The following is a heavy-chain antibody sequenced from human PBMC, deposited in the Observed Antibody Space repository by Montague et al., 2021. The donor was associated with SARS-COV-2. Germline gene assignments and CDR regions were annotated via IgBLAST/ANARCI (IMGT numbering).Heavy chain of an antibody. Sequence: SETRSLTCTVSGGSISSYYWSWIRQPPGKGLEWIGYIYYSGSTNNNPSLKSRVPISVDTSKNQFALKLSSVTAADTAVYYCARDSRTDFDWLFPDSGSCYYYVGVWGKGTTVTVSS. CDR3: ARDSRTDFDWLFPDSGSCYYYVGV. CDR2: IYYSGST. J-gene: IGHJ6*03. CDR1: GGSISSYY. D-gene: IGHD3-9*01. V-gene: IGHV4-59*01.